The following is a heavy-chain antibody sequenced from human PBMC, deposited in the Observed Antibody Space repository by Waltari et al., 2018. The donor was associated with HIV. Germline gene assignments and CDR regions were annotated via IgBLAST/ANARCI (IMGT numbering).Heavy chain of an antibody. CDR2: ISKSGYYV. Sequence: DVQLVESGGGLVKPGQSLRLSCIASGFKLDLFSMTWVRQAPGGGLEWVASISKSGYYVYYSDSLKGRVTVSRDNAKESLLLQVSSLAADDTGLYFCVRDRTSETTGDFDSWGRGVPVIVSS. D-gene: IGHD1-1*01. J-gene: IGHJ4*02. CDR1: GFKLDLFS. CDR3: VRDRTSETTGDFDS. V-gene: IGHV3-21*02.